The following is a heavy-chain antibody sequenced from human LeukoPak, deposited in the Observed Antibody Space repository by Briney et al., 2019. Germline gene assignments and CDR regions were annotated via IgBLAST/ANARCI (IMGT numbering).Heavy chain of an antibody. J-gene: IGHJ5*02. D-gene: IGHD2-15*01. CDR3: ARGPYCSGGSCYRPVRYNWFDP. CDR2: ISRSSRYI. Sequence: GGSLRLSCAASGFTFSSYSMNWVRQAPGKGLEWVSSISRSSRYIYYADSVKGRFTISRDNAKNSLYLQMNSLRDEDMAVYYCARGPYCSGGSCYRPVRYNWFDPWGQGTLVTVSS. CDR1: GFTFSSYS. V-gene: IGHV3-21*01.